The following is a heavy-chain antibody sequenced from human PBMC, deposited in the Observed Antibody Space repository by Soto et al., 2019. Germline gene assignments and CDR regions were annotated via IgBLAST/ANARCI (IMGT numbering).Heavy chain of an antibody. D-gene: IGHD5-18*01. Sequence: EVQLVESGGGLVQPGGSLRLSCAASGFTFSTYWMNWVRQAPGKGLEWVANIKQDGSEKYYVDSVKGRFTISRDNAKNSLYLQLDSLRAEDTAVDYCARGTPRGYSYDWGQGTLVTVSS. CDR1: GFTFSTYW. V-gene: IGHV3-7*01. CDR3: ARGTPRGYSYD. J-gene: IGHJ4*02. CDR2: IKQDGSEK.